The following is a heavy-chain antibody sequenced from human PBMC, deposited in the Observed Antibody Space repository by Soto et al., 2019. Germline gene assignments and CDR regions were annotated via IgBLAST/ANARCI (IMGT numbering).Heavy chain of an antibody. CDR2: IGKAGDT. Sequence: DVQLVESGGDLVQPGGSLRLSCAASGFTFSSYDMQWVRQVTGKGLEWVSSIGKAGDTYYADSVKGRFTISRENAKNSLYLQMSSLRAGDTAVYYCVREPAGHGMDVWGQGTTVTVSS. CDR3: VREPAGHGMDV. V-gene: IGHV3-13*01. J-gene: IGHJ6*02. CDR1: GFTFSSYD. D-gene: IGHD3-10*01.